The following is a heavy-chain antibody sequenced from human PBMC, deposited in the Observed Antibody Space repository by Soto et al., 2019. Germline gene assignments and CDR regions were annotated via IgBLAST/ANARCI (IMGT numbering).Heavy chain of an antibody. Sequence: PGESLKISCKGSGYSFTSYWIGWVRQMPGKGLEWMGIIYPGDSDTRYSPSFQGQVTISADKSISTAYLQWSSLKATDTAMYYCARISRYGSGSYYPHYYYGMDVWGQGTTVTVSS. J-gene: IGHJ6*02. V-gene: IGHV5-51*01. CDR2: IYPGDSDT. D-gene: IGHD3-10*01. CDR3: ARISRYGSGSYYPHYYYGMDV. CDR1: GYSFTSYW.